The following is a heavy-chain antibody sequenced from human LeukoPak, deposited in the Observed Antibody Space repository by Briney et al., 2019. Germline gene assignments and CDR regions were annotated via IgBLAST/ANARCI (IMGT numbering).Heavy chain of an antibody. Sequence: PGGSLTLSCAASGFTFSSYGMHWGRQAPRKRLGWVAVIWYDGSNKYYAESVKGRFTISRDNSKNTLYLQMNSLRAEDTAVYYCAKGSITTYYYDSSGPSRHWFDPWGQGTLVTVSS. CDR3: AKGSITTYYYDSSGPSRHWFDP. D-gene: IGHD3-22*01. J-gene: IGHJ5*02. CDR2: IWYDGSNK. V-gene: IGHV3-33*06. CDR1: GFTFSSYG.